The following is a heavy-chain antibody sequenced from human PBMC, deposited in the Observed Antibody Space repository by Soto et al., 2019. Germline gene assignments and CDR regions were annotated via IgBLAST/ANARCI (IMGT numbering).Heavy chain of an antibody. CDR1: GYKFSSYA. J-gene: IGHJ5*02. CDR3: ATSYDTGFDP. V-gene: IGHV1-18*01. CDR2: ITPNSGYT. Sequence: QLQLMQSGGEARNPGASVKVSCEASGYKFSSYAISWLRQAPGQGLEWMGLITPNSGYTNYAQKFQGRLMLTTDIPSSTAYLELTSLTYDDTAMYYCATSYDTGFDPWGQGTLVSVS. D-gene: IGHD3-9*01.